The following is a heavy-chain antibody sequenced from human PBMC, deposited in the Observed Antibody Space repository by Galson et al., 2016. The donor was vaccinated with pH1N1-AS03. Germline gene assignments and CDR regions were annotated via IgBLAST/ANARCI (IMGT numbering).Heavy chain of an antibody. Sequence: SLRLSCAASGFSFSSYAMSWVRQAPGKGLDWVSTISGNGGTTYHADSVKGRFTISIDNSKDTVYLQMSSLRVEDTAVYYCAIWLITATLPLLGDLWGQGTVVTVSS. CDR1: GFSFSSYA. J-gene: IGHJ5*02. V-gene: IGHV3-23*01. D-gene: IGHD2-15*01. CDR2: ISGNGGTT. CDR3: AIWLITATLPLLGDL.